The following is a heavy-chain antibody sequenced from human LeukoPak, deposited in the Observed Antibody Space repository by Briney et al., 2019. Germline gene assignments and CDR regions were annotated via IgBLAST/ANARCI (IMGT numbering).Heavy chain of an antibody. V-gene: IGHV4-59*08. Sequence: SETLSLTCTVSAGSISPYYWSWIRQPPGKGLEWLGYIYYSGSTNYNPSLKSRVTISVDTSKNQFSLKLSSVTAADTAVYYCARRSIAFGGVNAFGIWGQGTMVTVSS. CDR1: AGSISPYY. CDR3: ARRSIAFGGVNAFGI. CDR2: IYYSGST. J-gene: IGHJ3*02. D-gene: IGHD3-16*01.